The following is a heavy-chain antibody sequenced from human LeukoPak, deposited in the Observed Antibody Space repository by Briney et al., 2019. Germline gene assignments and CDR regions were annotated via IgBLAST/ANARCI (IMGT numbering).Heavy chain of an antibody. J-gene: IGHJ4*02. V-gene: IGHV6-1*01. CDR2: TYYRSKWYN. CDR3: ARVTADTVAGATYYFDY. D-gene: IGHD6-19*01. Sequence: SQTLSLTCAISGDSVSSNSAAWNWIRQSPSRGLEWLGRTYYRSKWYNDYAVSVKSRITINPDTSKNQFSLQLNSVTPEDTAVYYCARVTADTVAGATYYFDYWGQGTLVTVSS. CDR1: GDSVSSNSAA.